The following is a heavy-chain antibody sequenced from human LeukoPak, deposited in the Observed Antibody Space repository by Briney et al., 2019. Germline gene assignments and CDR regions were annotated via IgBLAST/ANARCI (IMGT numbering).Heavy chain of an antibody. Sequence: RASVKVSCKASGYTFTSYYMHWVRQAPGQGLEWMGIINPSGGSTSYAQKFQGRVTMTRDTSTSTVYMELSSLRSEDTAAYYCATGGGILYFDWIRVYFDYWGQGTLVTVSS. J-gene: IGHJ4*02. D-gene: IGHD3-9*01. CDR3: ATGGGILYFDWIRVYFDY. V-gene: IGHV1-46*01. CDR1: GYTFTSYY. CDR2: INPSGGST.